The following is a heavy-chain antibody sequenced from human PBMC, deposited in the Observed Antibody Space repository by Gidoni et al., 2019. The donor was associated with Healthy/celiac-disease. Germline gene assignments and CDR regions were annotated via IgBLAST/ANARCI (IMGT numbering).Heavy chain of an antibody. CDR2: IIPILGIA. J-gene: IGHJ4*02. V-gene: IGHV1-69*08. Sequence: QVQLVQSGAAVKKPGSSVKVSCKASGGTFSSYTISWVRQAPGQGLEWMGRIIPILGIANYAQKFQGRVTISADKSTSTAYMELSSLRSEDTAVYYCARDKRYDSSGYYIFDYWGQGTLVTVSS. CDR1: GGTFSSYT. D-gene: IGHD3-22*01. CDR3: ARDKRYDSSGYYIFDY.